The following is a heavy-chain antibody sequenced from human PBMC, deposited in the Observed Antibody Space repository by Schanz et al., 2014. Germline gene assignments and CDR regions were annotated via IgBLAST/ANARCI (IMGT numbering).Heavy chain of an antibody. J-gene: IGHJ4*02. Sequence: EVQLVESGGGLIQPGGSLRLSCAASGFGFSSYTMNWVRQAPGKGLEWVSYISSSSRTIYYADSMKGRFTVSRDNAENTLYLQMNSLRAEDTGLYFCAGASSGSHYHLDYWGQGTLVTVSS. CDR3: AGASSGSHYHLDY. V-gene: IGHV3-48*01. CDR2: ISSSSRTI. CDR1: GFGFSSYT. D-gene: IGHD1-26*01.